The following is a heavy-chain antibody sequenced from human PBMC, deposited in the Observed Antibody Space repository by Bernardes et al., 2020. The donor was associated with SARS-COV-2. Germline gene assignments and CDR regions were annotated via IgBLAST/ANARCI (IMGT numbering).Heavy chain of an antibody. D-gene: IGHD2-2*01. CDR1: GFTFTNYV. CDR3: VVGGPTIIDIRNPLQPLP. J-gene: IGHJ5*02. V-gene: IGHV3-23*01. CDR2: ISGSGGTT. Sequence: GGSLRLSCVASGFTFTNYVMTWVRQAPGKGLEWVSLISGSGGTTYYADSVKGRFTISRDNSKNTQRITARVDYHSLKRAGRVVVGGPTIIDIRNPLQPLPWG.